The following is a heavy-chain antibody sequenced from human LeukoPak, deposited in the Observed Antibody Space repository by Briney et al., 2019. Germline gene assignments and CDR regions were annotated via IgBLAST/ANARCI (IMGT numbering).Heavy chain of an antibody. V-gene: IGHV4-59*01. Sequence: SETLSLTCTVSGGSISSYYWSWIRQPPGKGLEWIGYVDHTGSTNFNPSLNGRVSISRDTTKNLFSLRLRSVTAADTAVYYCARGVGGFYYYYYMDVWGKGTTVTISS. CDR2: VDHTGST. CDR3: ARGVGGFYYYYYMDV. J-gene: IGHJ6*03. CDR1: GGSISSYY. D-gene: IGHD2-2*01.